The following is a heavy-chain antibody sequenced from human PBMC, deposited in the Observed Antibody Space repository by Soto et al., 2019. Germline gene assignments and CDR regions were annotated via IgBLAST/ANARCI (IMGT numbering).Heavy chain of an antibody. D-gene: IGHD5-18*01. CDR1: GYTFHSYA. J-gene: IGHJ3*02. Sequence: ASVKVSCRASGYTFHSYAMNWVRQAPGQRLEWMGWISAGNGNTIYSQKFQARVTITRDTSASTAYMELSSLRSEDTAVYYCARPVASCAHTYGTLGCAFDTGGQGKMVTV. CDR2: ISAGNGNT. V-gene: IGHV1-3*01. CDR3: ARPVASCAHTYGTLGCAFDT.